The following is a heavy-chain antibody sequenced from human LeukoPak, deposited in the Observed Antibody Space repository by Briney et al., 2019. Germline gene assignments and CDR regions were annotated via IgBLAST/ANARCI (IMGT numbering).Heavy chain of an antibody. Sequence: GGSLRLSCAATGFSVSSNFMSWVRQAPGKGLEWVSVIYGGGSTYYADSVKGRFIISRDTPKNTLYLQMNSLRVEDTAVYYCASWPVGWYGEDSWGQGTLVTVSS. V-gene: IGHV3-53*01. CDR2: IYGGGST. D-gene: IGHD6-19*01. CDR1: GFSVSSNF. CDR3: ASWPVGWYGEDS. J-gene: IGHJ4*02.